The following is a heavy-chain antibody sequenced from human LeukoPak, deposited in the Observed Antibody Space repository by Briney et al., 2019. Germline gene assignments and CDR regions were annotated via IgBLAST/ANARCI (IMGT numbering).Heavy chain of an antibody. D-gene: IGHD6-6*01. J-gene: IGHJ6*04. V-gene: IGHV1-18*04. Sequence: ASVKVSCKASGYTFTSYGISWVRQAPGQGLEWMGWISAYNGNTNYAQKLQGRVTMTIDTSTSTAYVELRSLRADDTAVYYCARHAARRALYYYYGMDVWGKGTTVTVSS. CDR3: ARHAARRALYYYYGMDV. CDR1: GYTFTSYG. CDR2: ISAYNGNT.